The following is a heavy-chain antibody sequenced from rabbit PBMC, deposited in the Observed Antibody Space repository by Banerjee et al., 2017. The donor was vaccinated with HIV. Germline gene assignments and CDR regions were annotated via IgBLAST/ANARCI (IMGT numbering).Heavy chain of an antibody. V-gene: IGHV1S45*01. D-gene: IGHD6-1*01. CDR2: IYAGSSGST. CDR3: ARWGYGGDGYALNL. CDR1: GIDFSGYYY. Sequence: QEQLEESGGGLVKPGGTLTLTCKASGIDFSGYYYMCWVRQAPGKGLEWIACIYAGSSGSTYYASWAKGRFTISKISSTTVTLQLNSLTAADTATYFCARWGYGGDGYALNLWGPGTLVTVS. J-gene: IGHJ4*01.